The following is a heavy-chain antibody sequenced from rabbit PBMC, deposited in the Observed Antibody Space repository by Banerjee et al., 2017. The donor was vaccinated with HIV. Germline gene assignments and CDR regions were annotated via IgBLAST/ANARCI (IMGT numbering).Heavy chain of an antibody. Sequence: QSLEESGGDLVKPGGSLTLTCTASGLDFSSSYWMCWVRQAPGKGLEWIACTYTDVGSIVYATWAKGRFTISKPSSTTVTLQMTSLTVAHTATYFCARASSIVWYLNLWGPGTLVTVS. CDR2: TYTDVGSI. D-gene: IGHD1-1*01. V-gene: IGHV1S40*01. CDR3: ARASSIVWYLNL. CDR1: GLDFSSSYW. J-gene: IGHJ4*01.